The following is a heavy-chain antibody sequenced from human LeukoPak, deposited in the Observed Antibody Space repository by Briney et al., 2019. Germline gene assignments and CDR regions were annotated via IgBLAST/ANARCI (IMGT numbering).Heavy chain of an antibody. J-gene: IGHJ4*02. CDR3: AKVPVLLWFGELFRYYFDY. D-gene: IGHD3-10*01. CDR1: GFTFSSYA. V-gene: IGHV3-23*01. Sequence: GGSLRLSCAASGFTFSSYAMSWVRQAPGKGLEWVSAISGSGGSTYYADSVKGRFTISRDNSKNTLYLQMNSLRAEGTAVYYCAKVPVLLWFGELFRYYFDYWGQGTLVTVSS. CDR2: ISGSGGST.